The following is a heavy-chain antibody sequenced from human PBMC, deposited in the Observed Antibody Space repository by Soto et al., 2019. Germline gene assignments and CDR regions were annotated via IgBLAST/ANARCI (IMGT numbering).Heavy chain of an antibody. D-gene: IGHD2-21*01. J-gene: IGHJ4*02. Sequence: SETLSLTCTVSSASISVTNVFWGWVRQPPGKGLEWIGNIDYSGTAYFSPSLATRVTFHVDTSKNQFSLTLYSVTAADTAVYYCARVTGRDLDYWGQGILVTVSS. V-gene: IGHV4-39*01. CDR3: ARVTGRDLDY. CDR1: SASISVTNVF. CDR2: IDYSGTA.